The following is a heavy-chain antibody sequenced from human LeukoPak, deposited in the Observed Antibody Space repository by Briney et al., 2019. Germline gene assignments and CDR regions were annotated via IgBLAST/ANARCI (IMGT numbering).Heavy chain of an antibody. CDR1: GVSISSYY. CDR2: IYHSGST. D-gene: IGHD5-24*01. V-gene: IGHV4-59*12. CDR3: ASFEMGFDY. J-gene: IGHJ4*02. Sequence: SETLSLTCTVSGVSISSYYWSWIRQPPGKGLEWIGYIYHSGSTYYNPSLKSRVTISVDRSKNQFSLKLSSVTAADTAVYYCASFEMGFDYWGQGTLVTVSS.